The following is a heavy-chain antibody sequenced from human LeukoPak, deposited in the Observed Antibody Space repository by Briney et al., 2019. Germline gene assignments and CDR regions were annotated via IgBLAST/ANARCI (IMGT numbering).Heavy chain of an antibody. CDR1: GGSISNFY. V-gene: IGHV4-59*01. CDR2: IHYSGST. CDR3: ATHPPGSCTGGSCSDY. D-gene: IGHD2-15*01. Sequence: SETLSLTCTVSGGSISNFYRSWIRQPPGKGLEWIGYIHYSGSTNYTPSLKSRVTISLDTSKNQFSLKLTSVTAADTAVYYCATHPPGSCTGGSCSDYWGQGTLVTVSS. J-gene: IGHJ4*02.